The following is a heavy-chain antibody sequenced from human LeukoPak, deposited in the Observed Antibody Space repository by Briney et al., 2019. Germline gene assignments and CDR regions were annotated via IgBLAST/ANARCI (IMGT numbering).Heavy chain of an antibody. CDR1: GFTFSSYW. CDR2: IKQDGSKK. J-gene: IGHJ3*02. V-gene: IGHV3-7*03. Sequence: GGSLRLSCAASGFTFSSYWMSWVRQAPGKGREWVANIKQDGSKKDYVDSVKGRFTISRDNAKNSLYLKMNSLRAEDTAVYYCARDQWVLLWFAESADACEIWGDGTMVTVSS. CDR3: ARDQWVLLWFAESADACEI. D-gene: IGHD3-10*01.